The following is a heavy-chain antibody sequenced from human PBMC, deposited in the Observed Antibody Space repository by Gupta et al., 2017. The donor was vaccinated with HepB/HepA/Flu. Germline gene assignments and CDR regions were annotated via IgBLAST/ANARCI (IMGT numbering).Heavy chain of an antibody. Sequence: QDQLQQSGPTLVRPSETLSLTCKMSRRATGSYYWAWIRQSAAKGLEWLGHAWRNEHGVRRYNPSFESRIAISPDTTKQEISLELTSVTAADTAVYYCVRGACGDDICYTYDSYWYFDLWGPGTEVTVSS. CDR3: VRGACGDDICYTYDSYWYFDL. CDR1: RRATGSYY. D-gene: IGHD3-9*01. V-gene: IGHV4-4*09. J-gene: IGHJ2*01. CDR2: RNEHGVR.